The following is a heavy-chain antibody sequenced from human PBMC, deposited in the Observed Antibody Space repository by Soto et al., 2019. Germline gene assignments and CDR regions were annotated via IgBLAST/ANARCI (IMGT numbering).Heavy chain of an antibody. D-gene: IGHD3-3*01. CDR3: ARGGSIFGVVIIGYYYYYGMDV. J-gene: IGHJ6*02. CDR1: GGSFSGYY. V-gene: IGHV4-34*01. Sequence: SETLSLTCAVYGGSFSGYYWSWIRQPPGKGLEWIGEINHSGSTNYNPSLKSRVTISVDTSKNQFSLKLSSVTAADTAVYYCARGGSIFGVVIIGYYYYYGMDVWGQGTTVT. CDR2: INHSGST.